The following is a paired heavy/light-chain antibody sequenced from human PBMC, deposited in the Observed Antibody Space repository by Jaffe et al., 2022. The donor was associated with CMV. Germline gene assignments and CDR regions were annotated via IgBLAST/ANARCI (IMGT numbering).Light chain of an antibody. CDR1: ESVTTSY. Sequence: EIVLTQSPGTLSLSVGERATLSCRASESVTTSYITWYQQKPGQAPRLLIYGASSRATGIPDRFRGSGSGTDFTLTISRLEPEDFAVYYCQVYGGSTKWTFGQGTKVEIK. V-gene: IGKV3-20*01. CDR3: QVYGGSTKWT. J-gene: IGKJ1*01. CDR2: GAS.
Heavy chain of an antibody. Sequence: QLQLQQSGPGLVRPSETLSLTCAVSGGSIDISTHYWGWIRQPPGKGLEWIGRIYYSGDTYYNPSLKSRVTISVDTSKNQFSLKLTSVTAADTAIYYCARHDRSDGNYYLDYWGQGTLVTVSS. V-gene: IGHV4-39*01. CDR3: ARHDRSDGNYYLDY. CDR1: GGSIDISTHY. D-gene: IGHD2-15*01. CDR2: IYYSGDT. J-gene: IGHJ4*02.